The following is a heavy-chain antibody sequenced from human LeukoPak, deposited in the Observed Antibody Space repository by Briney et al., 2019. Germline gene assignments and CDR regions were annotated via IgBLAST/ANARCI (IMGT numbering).Heavy chain of an antibody. V-gene: IGHV6-1*01. CDR2: TYYRSKWYN. CDR3: ARTYSSSWSQDWYFDL. D-gene: IGHD6-13*01. CDR1: GDSVSSNSAA. Sequence: SQTLSLTCAISGDSVSSNSAAWNWIRQSPSRGLEWLGRTYYRSKWYNDYAVSVKSRITINPDTSKNQFSLQLNSVTPEDTAVYYCARTYSSSWSQDWYFDLWGRGTLVTVSS. J-gene: IGHJ2*01.